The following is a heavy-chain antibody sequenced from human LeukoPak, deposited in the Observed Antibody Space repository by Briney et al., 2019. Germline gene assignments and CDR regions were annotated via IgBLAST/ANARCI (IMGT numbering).Heavy chain of an antibody. J-gene: IGHJ5*02. CDR3: AKGPRAAMVTGWFDP. Sequence: PGRSLRLSCAASGFPFSNYGMHWVRQAPGKGLEWVAVISYDGSNKYYADSVKGRFTISRDNSKNTLYLQMNSLRAEDTAVYYCAKGPRAAMVTGWFDPWGQGTLVTVSS. CDR1: GFPFSNYG. V-gene: IGHV3-30*18. CDR2: ISYDGSNK. D-gene: IGHD5-18*01.